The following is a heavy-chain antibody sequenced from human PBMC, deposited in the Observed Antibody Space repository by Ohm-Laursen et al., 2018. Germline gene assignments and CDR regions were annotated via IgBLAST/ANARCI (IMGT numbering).Heavy chain of an antibody. Sequence: SLRLSCAASGFTFSKYAMNWVRQAPGKGLQWVSSISATGGSTYYADSVKGRFTISRDNSKNTLYLQMNSLRAEDTALYYCAKDPTLTTSGDWGQGTLVTVSS. CDR2: ISATGGST. CDR3: AKDPTLTTSGD. V-gene: IGHV3-23*01. D-gene: IGHD4-17*01. J-gene: IGHJ4*02. CDR1: GFTFSKYA.